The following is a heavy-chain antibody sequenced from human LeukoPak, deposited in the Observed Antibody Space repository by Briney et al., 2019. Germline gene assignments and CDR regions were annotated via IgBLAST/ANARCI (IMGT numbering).Heavy chain of an antibody. D-gene: IGHD2-2*01. Sequence: GGPLRRSCAASGFTVSSNYMSWVRQAPGKGLEWVSVIYSGGSTYYADSVEGRFTISRDNSKNTLYLQMNSLRAEDTAVYYCAREEYPLHPDWGQGTLVTVSS. J-gene: IGHJ4*02. V-gene: IGHV3-53*01. CDR3: AREEYPLHPD. CDR2: IYSGGST. CDR1: GFTVSSNY.